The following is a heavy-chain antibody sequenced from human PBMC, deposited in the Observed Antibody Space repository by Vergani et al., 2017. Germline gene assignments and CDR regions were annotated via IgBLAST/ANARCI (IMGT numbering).Heavy chain of an antibody. D-gene: IGHD6-19*01. V-gene: IGHV3-7*03. CDR2: IKQDGSEK. Sequence: EVQLVESGGGLVQPGGSLRLSCAASGFTFSSYWMSWVRQAPGKGLEWVANIKQDGSEKYYVDSVKGRFTISRDNAKNSLYLQMNSLRAEDTAVYYCASAGGYSSGSSGFDYWGQGTLVTVSS. CDR3: ASAGGYSSGSSGFDY. J-gene: IGHJ4*02. CDR1: GFTFSSYW.